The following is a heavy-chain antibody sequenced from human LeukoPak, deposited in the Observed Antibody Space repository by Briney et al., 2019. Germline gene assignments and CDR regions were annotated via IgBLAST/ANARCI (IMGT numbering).Heavy chain of an antibody. CDR3: ASSAAEYLYYFDY. CDR1: GGSFSGYY. D-gene: IGHD6-13*01. J-gene: IGHJ4*02. CDR2: INHSGST. V-gene: IGHV4-34*01. Sequence: SETLSLTCAVYGGSFSGYYWGWIRQPPGKGLEWIGEINHSGSTNYNPSLKSRVTISVDTSKNQFSLKLSSVTAADTAVYYCASSAAEYLYYFDYWGQGTLVTVSS.